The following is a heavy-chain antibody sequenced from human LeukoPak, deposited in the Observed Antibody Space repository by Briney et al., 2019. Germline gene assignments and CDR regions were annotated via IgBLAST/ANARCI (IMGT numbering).Heavy chain of an antibody. CDR1: GYTFTSYG. CDR3: ARVLTIFGVVSTPDY. CDR2: ISAYNGNT. J-gene: IGHJ4*02. V-gene: IGHV1-18*01. Sequence: ASVKVSCQASGYTFTSYGISWVRQAPGPGLEWMGWISAYNGNTNYAQKLQGRVTMTTDTSTSTACMELRSLRSDDTAVYYCARVLTIFGVVSTPDYWGQGTLVTVSS. D-gene: IGHD3-3*01.